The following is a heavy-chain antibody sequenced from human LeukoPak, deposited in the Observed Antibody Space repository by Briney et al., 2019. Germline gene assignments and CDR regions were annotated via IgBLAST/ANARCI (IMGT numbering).Heavy chain of an antibody. Sequence: GGSLRLSCAASGFTFSNYEMNWVRQAAGKGLEWVSYISSSGSTIYYADSVKGRFTISRDNAKNSMYLQMDSLRAEDTAVYYCARPYSSSWNYYFDCWGQGTLVTVSS. J-gene: IGHJ4*02. CDR2: ISSSGSTI. CDR1: GFTFSNYE. V-gene: IGHV3-48*03. CDR3: ARPYSSSWNYYFDC. D-gene: IGHD6-13*01.